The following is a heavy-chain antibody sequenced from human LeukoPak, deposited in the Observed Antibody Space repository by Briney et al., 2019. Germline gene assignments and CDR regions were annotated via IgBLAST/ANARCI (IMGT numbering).Heavy chain of an antibody. D-gene: IGHD3-9*01. CDR1: GGSVSSGSYY. CDR3: ARGDILTGYLGYFDL. CDR2: IYYSGST. V-gene: IGHV4-61*01. J-gene: IGHJ2*01. Sequence: PSETLSLTCTVSGGSVSSGSYYWSWIRQPPGKGLEWIGYIYYSGSTNHNPSLKSRVTISVDTSKNRFSLKLSSVTAADTAVYYCARGDILTGYLGYFDLWGRGTLVTVSS.